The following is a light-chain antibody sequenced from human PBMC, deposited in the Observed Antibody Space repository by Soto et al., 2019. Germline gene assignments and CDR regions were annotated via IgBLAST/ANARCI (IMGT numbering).Light chain of an antibody. CDR3: QQYSSYSPWT. Sequence: DIQMTQSPSTLSASVGDGVTIACRANQSISHWLAWYQQKPGKAPKLLIYDASNLESGVPSRFSGSGSGTEFTLTISSLQPDDFATYYCQQYSSYSPWTFGQGTKVEIK. J-gene: IGKJ1*01. V-gene: IGKV1-5*01. CDR2: DAS. CDR1: QSISHW.